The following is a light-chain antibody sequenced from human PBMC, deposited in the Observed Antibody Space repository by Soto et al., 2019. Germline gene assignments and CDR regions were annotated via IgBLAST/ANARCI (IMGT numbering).Light chain of an antibody. Sequence: QSVLTQPRSVSGSPGQSVTISCTGTSSDVGDYNYVSWYQQHPGKAPKLMIYDVTKRPSGVPDRFSGSKSGNTASLTISGLQTEDEADYYCCSYSGISTSVVFGGGTKVTVL. V-gene: IGLV2-11*01. J-gene: IGLJ2*01. CDR2: DVT. CDR1: SSDVGDYNY. CDR3: CSYSGISTSVV.